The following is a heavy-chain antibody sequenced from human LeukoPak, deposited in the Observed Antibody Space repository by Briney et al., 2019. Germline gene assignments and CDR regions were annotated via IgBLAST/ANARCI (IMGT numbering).Heavy chain of an antibody. CDR2: ISSSSSYT. D-gene: IGHD1-26*01. V-gene: IGHV3-11*06. J-gene: IGHJ4*02. Sequence: PGGSLRLSCAASGFTFSDYYMSWIRQAPGKGLEWVSYISSSSSYTNYADSVKGRFTISRDNAKNSLYLQMNSLRAEDTAVYYRARDRSRTVGATNFDYWGQGTLVTVSS. CDR1: GFTFSDYY. CDR3: ARDRSRTVGATNFDY.